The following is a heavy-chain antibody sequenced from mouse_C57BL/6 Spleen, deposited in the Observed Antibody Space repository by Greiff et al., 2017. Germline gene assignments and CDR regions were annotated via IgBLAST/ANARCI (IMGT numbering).Heavy chain of an antibody. CDR3: ARGVSYGGYLVYALGY. Sequence: QVHVQQPGAELVKPGASVKLSCKASGYTFTSYWMHWVKQRPGRGLEWIGRIDPDGGGTKYTEKFKGKATLTVDKTSSTAYMQLSSLTSEDSAVYYCARGVSYGGYLVYALGYWGQGTSVTVAS. V-gene: IGHV1-62-3*01. CDR2: IDPDGGGT. D-gene: IGHD2-3*01. CDR1: GYTFTSYW. J-gene: IGHJ4*01.